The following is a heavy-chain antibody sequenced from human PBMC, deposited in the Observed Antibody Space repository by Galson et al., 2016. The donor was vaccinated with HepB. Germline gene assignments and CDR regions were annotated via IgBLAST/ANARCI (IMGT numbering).Heavy chain of an antibody. CDR1: GFTFTNYY. D-gene: IGHD3-10*01. V-gene: IGHV1-46*01. Sequence: SVKVSCKASGFTFTNYYMHWVRQAPGQGLEWMGMINPSGGSTDYAQNFQGRITMTRDTSTSTVYVELRSPRSEDTAFYYCARGNRAFDYWGQGTLVTVSS. CDR2: INPSGGST. J-gene: IGHJ4*02. CDR3: ARGNRAFDY.